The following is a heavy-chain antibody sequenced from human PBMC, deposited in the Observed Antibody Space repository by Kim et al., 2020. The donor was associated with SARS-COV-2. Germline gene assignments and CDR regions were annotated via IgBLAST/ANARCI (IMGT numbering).Heavy chain of an antibody. CDR1: GFTFSSYW. J-gene: IGHJ3*02. CDR2: IKQDGSEK. CDR3: ARDALVEMAAGAFDI. Sequence: GGSLRLSCAASGFTFSSYWMSWVRQAPGKGLEWVANIKQDGSEKYYVDSVKGRFTISRDNAKNSLYLQMNSLRAEDTAVYYCARDALVEMAAGAFDIWGQGTMVTVSS. D-gene: IGHD2-15*01. V-gene: IGHV3-7*01.